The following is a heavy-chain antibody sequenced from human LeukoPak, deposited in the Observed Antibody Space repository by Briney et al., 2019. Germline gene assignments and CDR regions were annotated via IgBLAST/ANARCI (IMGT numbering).Heavy chain of an antibody. CDR3: TTYSSGSGGGLYFQH. CDR1: GFTFSSYS. V-gene: IGHV3-48*01. Sequence: GGSLRLSCAASGFTFSSYSTNWVRQAPGKGLEWVSYISSSSSTIYYADSVKGRFTISRDNAKNSLYLQMNSLRAEDTAVYYCTTYSSGSGGGLYFQHWGQGTLVTVSS. J-gene: IGHJ1*01. D-gene: IGHD6-19*01. CDR2: ISSSSSTI.